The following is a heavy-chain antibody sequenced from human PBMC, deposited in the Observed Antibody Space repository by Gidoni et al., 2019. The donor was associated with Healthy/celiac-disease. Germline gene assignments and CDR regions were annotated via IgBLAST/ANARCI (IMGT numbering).Heavy chain of an antibody. CDR3: ARHRYYDSSGYYYRGGNWFDP. V-gene: IGHV4-39*01. CDR2: IYYSGST. D-gene: IGHD3-22*01. J-gene: IGHJ5*02. Sequence: QLQLQESGPGLVKPSETLSLTCTVSGGSISSSSYYWGWIRQPPGKGLEWIGSIYYSGSTYYNPSLKSRVTISVDTSKNQFSLKLSSVTAADTAVYYCARHRYYDSSGYYYRGGNWFDPWGQGTLVTVSS. CDR1: GGSISSSSYY.